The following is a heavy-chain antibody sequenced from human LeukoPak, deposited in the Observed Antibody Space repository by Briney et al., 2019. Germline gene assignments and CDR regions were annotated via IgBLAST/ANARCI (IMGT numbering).Heavy chain of an antibody. CDR3: AKTRGSGPFDY. Sequence: GGSLRLSCAASGFTLSSHGMNWVRQAPGKGLEWVSGISPSGGITYYTDSVKGRFTISRDNSKNTLCLQMNNLRAEDTAVYYCAKTRGSGPFDYWGQGTLVTVSS. V-gene: IGHV3-23*01. J-gene: IGHJ4*02. CDR1: GFTLSSHG. CDR2: ISPSGGIT. D-gene: IGHD3-10*01.